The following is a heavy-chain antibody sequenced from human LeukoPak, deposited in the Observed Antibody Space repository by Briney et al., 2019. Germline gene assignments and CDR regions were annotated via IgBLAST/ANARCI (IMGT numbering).Heavy chain of an antibody. CDR2: VNRDGSET. CDR1: GFALSSHW. CDR3: ARNNGMDV. V-gene: IGHV3-7*03. J-gene: IGHJ6*02. Sequence: GGSLRLSCAASGFALSSHWMTWVRQVPGRGPEWVANVNRDGSETYYLDSVKGRFTISKDNAKNSLYLQMNSLRAEDTALYHCARNNGMDVWGRGTTVIVSS.